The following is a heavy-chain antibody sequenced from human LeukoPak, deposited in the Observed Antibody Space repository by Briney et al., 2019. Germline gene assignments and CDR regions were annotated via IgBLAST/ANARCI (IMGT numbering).Heavy chain of an antibody. CDR2: ISGSGGST. D-gene: IGHD6-19*01. CDR1: GFTFSSYA. V-gene: IGHV3-23*01. J-gene: IGHJ5*02. CDR3: ASPGYSSGWYLQGGHNWFDP. Sequence: GGSLRLSCAASGFTFSSYAMSWVRQAPGKGLEWVSAISGSGGSTYYADSVKGRFTISRDNSKNTLYLQMNSLRAEDTAVYYCASPGYSSGWYLQGGHNWFDPWGQGTLVTVSS.